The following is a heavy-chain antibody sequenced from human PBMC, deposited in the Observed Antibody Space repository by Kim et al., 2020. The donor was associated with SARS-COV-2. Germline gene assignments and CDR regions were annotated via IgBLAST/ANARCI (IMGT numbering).Heavy chain of an antibody. V-gene: IGHV3-7*01. J-gene: IGHJ4*02. Sequence: GGSLRLSCAASGFTFSSYWMSWVRQAPGKGLECVATIKQDGSEKYYVDSVKGRFTISRDNAKNSLYLQMNSLRAEDTAVYYCARDRAYSYGLGPFDYWGQGTLVTVS. D-gene: IGHD5-18*01. CDR1: GFTFSSYW. CDR2: IKQDGSEK. CDR3: ARDRAYSYGLGPFDY.